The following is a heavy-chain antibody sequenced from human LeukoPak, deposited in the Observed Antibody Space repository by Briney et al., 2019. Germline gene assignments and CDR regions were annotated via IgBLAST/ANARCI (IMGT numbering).Heavy chain of an antibody. Sequence: SETLSLTCTVSYESISSSSHYWGWIRRPPGKGLEWIGSIDSRRNVHSNPSLDSRATISVDTSKNQFSLKLSSVTAADTAVYYCARTKYYFESSDYFFFDPWGQGILVTVSS. CDR2: IDSRRNV. J-gene: IGHJ5*02. CDR1: YESISSSSHY. CDR3: ARTKYYFESSDYFFFDP. D-gene: IGHD3-22*01. V-gene: IGHV4-39*01.